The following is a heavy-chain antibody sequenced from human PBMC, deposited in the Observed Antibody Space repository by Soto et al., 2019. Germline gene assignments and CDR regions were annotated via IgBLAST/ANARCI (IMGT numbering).Heavy chain of an antibody. V-gene: IGHV1-8*01. J-gene: IGHJ6*02. CDR1: GYTFTTYD. CDR2: MNSNTGNT. CDR3: ASGGVYGMDV. Sequence: QVQLVQSGAEVKKPGASLKVSCKASGYTFTTYDFNWVRQAAGQGLGWRGWMNSNTGNTGYAQNFQGRVTMTGDSATWTADRDLSSLRSEETSVDYCASGGVYGMDVWGQGTTVIVS. D-gene: IGHD1-20*01.